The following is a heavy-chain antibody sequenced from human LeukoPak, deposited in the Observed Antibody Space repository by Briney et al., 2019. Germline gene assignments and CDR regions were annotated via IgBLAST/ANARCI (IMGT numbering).Heavy chain of an antibody. CDR2: ISAYNGNT. CDR3: ASTGYSSGWYRGGFDY. D-gene: IGHD6-19*01. J-gene: IGHJ4*02. CDR1: GYTFTSYG. Sequence: GASVKVSCKASGYTFTSYGISWVRQAPGQGLEWMGWISAYNGNTNYAQKLQGRVTMTTDTSTSTAYMELRSLRSDDTAVYYCASTGYSSGWYRGGFDYWGQGTLVTVSS. V-gene: IGHV1-18*01.